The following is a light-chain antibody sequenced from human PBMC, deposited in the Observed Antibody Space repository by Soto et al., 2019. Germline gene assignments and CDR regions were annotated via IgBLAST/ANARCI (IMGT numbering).Light chain of an antibody. Sequence: EIVLTQSPATVSLSPGERATLSCRASQSVSSYLAWYQQKPGQAPRLLIYDASNRATGIPARFSGSGSGTDFTLTISSQEHEDFAVYYCQQRSNWPYTFGQGTKLEIK. CDR2: DAS. CDR1: QSVSSY. CDR3: QQRSNWPYT. V-gene: IGKV3-11*01. J-gene: IGKJ2*01.